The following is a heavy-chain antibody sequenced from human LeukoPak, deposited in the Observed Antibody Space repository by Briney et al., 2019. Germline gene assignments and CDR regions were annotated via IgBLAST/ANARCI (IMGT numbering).Heavy chain of an antibody. J-gene: IGHJ3*02. D-gene: IGHD1-26*01. CDR2: ISISGDIV. CDR3: ARDGVGADPGDAFDI. Sequence: GGSLRLSCAASGFTFSGASMNWVRQATGKGLEWISYISISGDIVYYADSVKGRFTISRDNAKNSLWLQMNSLRAEDTAVYYCARDGVGADPGDAFDIWGQGTMVTVSS. CDR1: GFTFSGAS. V-gene: IGHV3-48*01.